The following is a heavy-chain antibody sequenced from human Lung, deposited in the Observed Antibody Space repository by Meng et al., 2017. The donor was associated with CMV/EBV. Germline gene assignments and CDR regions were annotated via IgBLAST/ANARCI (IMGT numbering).Heavy chain of an antibody. CDR2: INPSDDYT. D-gene: IGHD1-26*01. J-gene: IGHJ4*02. Sequence: ASVKVSCKASGYTFASYYVHWVRQAPGQGLERLGLINPSDDYTEYAQKFQGRVTMTRDTSTNTVYMDLSSLRSEDTAVYYCARDPIVGADFDFDYWGQGTLVTVSS. CDR1: GYTFASYY. V-gene: IGHV1-46*01. CDR3: ARDPIVGADFDFDY.